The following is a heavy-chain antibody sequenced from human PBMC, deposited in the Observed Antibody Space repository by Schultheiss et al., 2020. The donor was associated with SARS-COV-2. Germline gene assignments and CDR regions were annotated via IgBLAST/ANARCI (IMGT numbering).Heavy chain of an antibody. J-gene: IGHJ6*02. V-gene: IGHV3-23*01. Sequence: GGSLRLSCAASGFTFSSYAMSWVRQAPGKGLEWVSDISGGAFSTYYADSVKGRFTISRDNSRNTLYLQMNSLRAEDTAVYYCAREYSSSSVLWDYYYYGMDVWGQGTTVTVSS. CDR2: ISGGAFST. D-gene: IGHD6-6*01. CDR1: GFTFSSYA. CDR3: AREYSSSSVLWDYYYYGMDV.